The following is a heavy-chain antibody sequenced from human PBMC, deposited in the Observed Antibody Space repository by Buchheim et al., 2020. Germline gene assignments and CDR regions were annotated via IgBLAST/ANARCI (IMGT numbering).Heavy chain of an antibody. J-gene: IGHJ6*02. V-gene: IGHV4-34*01. CDR2: INHSGST. Sequence: QVQLQQWGAGLLKPSETLSLTCAVYGGSFSGYYWSWIRQPPGKGLEWIGEINHSGSTNYNPSLKSRVTISVDTSKNQFSLKLSSVTAADTAVYYCARAMVLLFGLLDYYYGMDVWGQGTT. CDR3: ARAMVLLFGLLDYYYGMDV. CDR1: GGSFSGYY. D-gene: IGHD5-18*01.